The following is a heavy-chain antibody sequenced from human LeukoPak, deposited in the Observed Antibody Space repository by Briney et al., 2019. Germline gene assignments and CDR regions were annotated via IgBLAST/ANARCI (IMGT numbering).Heavy chain of an antibody. Sequence: ASVKVSCKASGYTFTSYGISWVRQAPGQGLEWMGWISAYNGNTNYAQKLQGRVTMTTDTSTSTAYMELRSLRSDDTAVYYCARHEYSNSWSPPEYFDLWGRGTLVTVSS. CDR3: ARHEYSNSWSPPEYFDL. CDR1: GYTFTSYG. V-gene: IGHV1-18*01. J-gene: IGHJ2*01. CDR2: ISAYNGNT. D-gene: IGHD6-13*01.